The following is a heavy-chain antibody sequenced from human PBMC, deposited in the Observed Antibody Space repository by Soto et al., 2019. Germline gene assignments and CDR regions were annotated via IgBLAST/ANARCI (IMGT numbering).Heavy chain of an antibody. V-gene: IGHV1-18*01. CDR2: ISPYTGNT. CDR1: GYIFVNYG. D-gene: IGHD3-16*01. CDR3: VMVDNYVTPTPQDV. Sequence: QVQLMQSGDEVKKPGASVKVSCKASGYIFVNYGIAWVRQAPGQGLEWMGWISPYTGNTHSATKVQGRLTMTTDTSTSTAYMDLESLTSDDTAVYYCVMVDNYVTPTPQDVWGQGTTVTVSS. J-gene: IGHJ6*02.